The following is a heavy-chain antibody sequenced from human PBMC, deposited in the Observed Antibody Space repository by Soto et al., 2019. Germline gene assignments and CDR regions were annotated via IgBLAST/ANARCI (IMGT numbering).Heavy chain of an antibody. Sequence: GXSVKVSCKASGYTFSGYSIPLVRQAPGQGLEWMGRISGYNGNTNYARTLRGRLTLTTDTSTSTAYMELRSLKSDDTAVYYCARDVFCGGAPACPDMDVWGQGTTVTVSS. CDR2: ISGYNGNT. V-gene: IGHV1-18*04. J-gene: IGHJ6*02. D-gene: IGHD2-21*01. CDR1: GYTFSGYS. CDR3: ARDVFCGGAPACPDMDV.